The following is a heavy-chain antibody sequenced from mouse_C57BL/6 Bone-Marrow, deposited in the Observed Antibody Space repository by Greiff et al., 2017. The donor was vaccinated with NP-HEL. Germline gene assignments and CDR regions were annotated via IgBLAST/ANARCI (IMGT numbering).Heavy chain of an antibody. CDR1: GYTFTNYW. V-gene: IGHV1-63*01. CDR2: IYPGGGYT. J-gene: IGHJ2*01. Sequence: VQVVESGAELVRPGPSVKMSCKASGYTFTNYWIGWAKQRPGHGLEWIGDIYPGGGYTNYNEKFKGKATLTADKSSSTAYMQFSSLTSEDSAIYYCARLGDGGGYFDYWGQGTTLTVSS. CDR3: ARLGDGGGYFDY.